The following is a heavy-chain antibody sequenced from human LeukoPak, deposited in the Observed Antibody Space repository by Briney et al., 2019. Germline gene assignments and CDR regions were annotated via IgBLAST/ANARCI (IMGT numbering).Heavy chain of an antibody. CDR1: GYTFTSYD. CDR2: MNPNSGNT. CDR3: TRSVRNGHIDY. V-gene: IGHV1-8*01. Sequence: ASGKVSCKASGYTFTSYDINWVRQATGQGLEWMGWMNPNSGNTGYTQKFQGRVTMTRSTSISTAYMELSSLRFEDTAVYYCTRSVRNGHIDYWGQGTLVTVSS. D-gene: IGHD2-21*01. J-gene: IGHJ4*02.